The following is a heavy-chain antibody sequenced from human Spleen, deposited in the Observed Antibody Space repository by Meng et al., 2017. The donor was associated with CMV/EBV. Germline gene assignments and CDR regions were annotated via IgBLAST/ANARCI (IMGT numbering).Heavy chain of an antibody. Sequence: GGSLRLSCAVSGFTFSDYYMSWIRQAPGKGLEWVSYISSSGNIIYYADSVKGRFTISRDNAKNSLYLHMNSLRAEDTAVYYCARDGLTGTTYNWFDPWGQGTLVTVSS. CDR1: GFTFSDYY. CDR2: ISSSGNII. V-gene: IGHV3-11*01. D-gene: IGHD1-7*01. J-gene: IGHJ5*02. CDR3: ARDGLTGTTYNWFDP.